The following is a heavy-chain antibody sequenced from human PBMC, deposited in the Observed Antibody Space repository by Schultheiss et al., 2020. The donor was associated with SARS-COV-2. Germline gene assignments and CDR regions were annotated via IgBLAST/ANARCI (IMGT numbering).Heavy chain of an antibody. CDR3: AKDLEPGIAAAGTWDY. J-gene: IGHJ4*02. CDR1: GFTFSDYY. Sequence: GESLKISCAASGFTFSDYYMSWVRQAPGKGLEWVANIKQDGSEKYYVDSVKGRFTISRDNAKNSLYLQMNRLRAKDTALYYCAKDLEPGIAAAGTWDYWGQGTLVTVSS. CDR2: IKQDGSEK. V-gene: IGHV3-7*03. D-gene: IGHD6-13*01.